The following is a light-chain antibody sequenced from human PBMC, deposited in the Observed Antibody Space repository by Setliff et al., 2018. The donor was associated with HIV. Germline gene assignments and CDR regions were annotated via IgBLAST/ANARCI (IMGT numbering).Light chain of an antibody. Sequence: QSVLTQPASVSGSPGQSITISCTGTSSDVGGYNYVSWYQQHPGKAPKLMIYEVNNRPSGVSNRFSGSKSGNTASLTISGLQAEDEADYYCSSYTTSGSVVFGGGTKVTVL. V-gene: IGLV2-14*01. J-gene: IGLJ2*01. CDR3: SSYTTSGSVV. CDR1: SSDVGGYNY. CDR2: EVN.